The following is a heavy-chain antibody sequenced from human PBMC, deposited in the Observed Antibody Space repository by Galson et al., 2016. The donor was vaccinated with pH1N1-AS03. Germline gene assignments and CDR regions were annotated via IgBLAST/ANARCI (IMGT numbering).Heavy chain of an antibody. V-gene: IGHV4-39*07. J-gene: IGHJ4*02. CDR3: ARDQDGFDSAIFDS. Sequence: LSLTCTVSGGSIASGGNFWGWIRQPPGMGLEWIGSIYYTGSTYYKPSLRSRVSITVDTSRSQFSLRLTSVTAADTAVYYCARDQDGFDSAIFDSWGQGTLVTVSS. D-gene: IGHD5-12*01. CDR1: GGSIASGGNF. CDR2: IYYTGST.